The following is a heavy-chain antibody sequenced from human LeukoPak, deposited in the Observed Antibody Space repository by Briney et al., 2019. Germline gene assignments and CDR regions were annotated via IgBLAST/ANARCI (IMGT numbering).Heavy chain of an antibody. CDR2: MNPNSGNT. CDR1: GYTFTSYD. D-gene: IGHD1-26*01. CDR3: AKGGSYSIAPFDY. Sequence: ASVKVSCKASGYTFTSYDINWVRQATGQGLEWMGWMNPNSGNTGYAQKFQGRVTMTRNTSISTAYMELSSLRSDDTAVYYCAKGGSYSIAPFDYWGQGTLVTVSS. J-gene: IGHJ4*02. V-gene: IGHV1-8*01.